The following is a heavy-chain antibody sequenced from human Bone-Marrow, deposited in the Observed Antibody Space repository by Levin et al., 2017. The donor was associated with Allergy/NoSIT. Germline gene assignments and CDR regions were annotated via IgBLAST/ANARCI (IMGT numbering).Heavy chain of an antibody. Sequence: KPSETLSLTCTVSGGSISSYYWNWIRQPPGKGLEWIGYIYYTGSANYNPSLKSRVTISVDTSKNQFSLKLSSVTAADTAVYYCARASSTSFDYWGQGTLVTVSS. CDR2: IYYTGSA. CDR1: GGSISSYY. V-gene: IGHV4-59*01. J-gene: IGHJ4*02. CDR3: ARASSTSFDY. D-gene: IGHD2-2*01.